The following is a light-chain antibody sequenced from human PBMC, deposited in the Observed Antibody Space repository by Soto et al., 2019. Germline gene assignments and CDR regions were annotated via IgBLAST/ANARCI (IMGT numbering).Light chain of an antibody. Sequence: DIQMTQSPSTLSASVGDRVTITCRASQGISKWLSWYQQKPGKAPKLLIYGASSLESGVPSRFSGNGSGTEFTLTISSLQPDDFAPYFCQQYNSYDMWSFGQGTKVDLK. CDR1: QGISKW. V-gene: IGKV1-5*01. CDR2: GAS. CDR3: QQYNSYDMWS. J-gene: IGKJ1*01.